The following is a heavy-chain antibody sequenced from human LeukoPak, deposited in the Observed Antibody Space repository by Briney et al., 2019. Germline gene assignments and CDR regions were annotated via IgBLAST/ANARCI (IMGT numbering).Heavy chain of an antibody. J-gene: IGHJ3*02. CDR1: GLTVSSNC. V-gene: IGHV3-53*01. Sequence: GGSLRLSCAASGLTVSSNCMSWVRQAPGKGLEWVSFIYSGGNTYYADSVKGRFTISRDNSKNTVHLQMNSLRAEDTAVYYCARGSRLGVVERDAFDIWGQGTMVTVSS. CDR2: IYSGGNT. CDR3: ARGSRLGVVERDAFDI. D-gene: IGHD3-3*01.